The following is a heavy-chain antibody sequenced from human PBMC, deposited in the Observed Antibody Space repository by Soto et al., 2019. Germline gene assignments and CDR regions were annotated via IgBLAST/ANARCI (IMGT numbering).Heavy chain of an antibody. CDR2: IIPIFGTA. J-gene: IGHJ6*02. Sequence: ASVKVSCKASGGTFSSYAISWVRQAPGQGLEWMGGIIPIFGTANYAQKFQGRVTITADESTSTAYMELSSLRSEDTAVYYCAGVVPAAMYYYGMDVWGQGTTVTVSS. D-gene: IGHD2-2*01. CDR1: GGTFSSYA. V-gene: IGHV1-69*13. CDR3: AGVVPAAMYYYGMDV.